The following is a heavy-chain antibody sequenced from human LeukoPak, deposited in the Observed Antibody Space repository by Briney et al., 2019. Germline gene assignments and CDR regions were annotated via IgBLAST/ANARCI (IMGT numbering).Heavy chain of an antibody. J-gene: IGHJ6*02. V-gene: IGHV4-39*01. CDR2: IYYSGTT. D-gene: IGHD3-22*01. Sequence: SETLSLTCTVSGGSISSSSYYWGWIRQPPGKGLEWLGIIYYSGTTYYNSSLKSRVTISVDMSKNQFSLKLSSVTAAGTAVYYCARLVGSGYYRYGMDVWGQGTTVTVSS. CDR1: GGSISSSSYY. CDR3: ARLVGSGYYRYGMDV.